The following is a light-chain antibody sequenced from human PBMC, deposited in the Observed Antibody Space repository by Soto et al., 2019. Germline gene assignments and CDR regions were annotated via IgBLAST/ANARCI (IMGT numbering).Light chain of an antibody. Sequence: QSVLTQPPSASGSPGQSVTISCTGTSSDVGTHGYVSWYQQHAGKAPKLVIYDVTKRPSGVPDRFSGSKSGNTASLTVSGLQAEAEADYYCMCYAGGNNWVFGGGTKVTVL. CDR2: DVT. J-gene: IGLJ3*02. CDR1: SSDVGTHGY. CDR3: MCYAGGNNWV. V-gene: IGLV2-8*01.